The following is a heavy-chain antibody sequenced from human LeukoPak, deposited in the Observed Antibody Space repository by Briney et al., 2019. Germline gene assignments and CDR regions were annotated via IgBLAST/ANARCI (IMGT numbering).Heavy chain of an antibody. CDR3: ARGASLPYDYVWGRPDYYMDV. J-gene: IGHJ6*03. Sequence: ASVKVSCKASGYTFTSYGISWVRQAPGQGLEWMGWISAYNGNTNYAQKLQGRVTMTTDTSTSTAYMELRSLRSDDTAVYYCARGASLPYDYVWGRPDYYMDVWGKGTTVTISS. D-gene: IGHD3-16*01. CDR2: ISAYNGNT. V-gene: IGHV1-18*01. CDR1: GYTFTSYG.